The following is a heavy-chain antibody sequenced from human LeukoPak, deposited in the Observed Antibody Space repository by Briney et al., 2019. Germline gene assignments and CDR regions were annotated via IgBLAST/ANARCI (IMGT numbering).Heavy chain of an antibody. CDR2: IKQDGSEK. Sequence: PGGSLRLSCAASGFTFSSYWMGWVRQAPGKGLEWVANIKQDGSEKSYVDSVKGRFTISRDNAKNSLFLQINSLRAEDTAVYYCARDQGYSSVWGQGTLVTVTS. CDR1: GFTFSSYW. CDR3: ARDQGYSSV. V-gene: IGHV3-7*01. D-gene: IGHD6-19*01. J-gene: IGHJ4*02.